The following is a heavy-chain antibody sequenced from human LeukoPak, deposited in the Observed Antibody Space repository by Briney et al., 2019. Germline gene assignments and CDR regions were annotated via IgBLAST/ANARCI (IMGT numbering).Heavy chain of an antibody. Sequence: SETLSLTCAVYGGSFGGYYWSWIRQPPGKGLEWIGEINHSGSTNYNPSLKSRVTISVDTSKNQFSLKLSSVTAADTAVYYCARGDVVVVPAARGLSTSVWFDPWGQGTLVTVSS. CDR2: INHSGST. CDR1: GGSFGGYY. D-gene: IGHD2-2*01. V-gene: IGHV4-34*01. CDR3: ARGDVVVVPAARGLSTSVWFDP. J-gene: IGHJ5*02.